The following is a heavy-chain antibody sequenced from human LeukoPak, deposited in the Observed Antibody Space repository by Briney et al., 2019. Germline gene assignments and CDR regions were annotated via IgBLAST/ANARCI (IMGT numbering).Heavy chain of an antibody. CDR2: ISSSGSTI. J-gene: IGHJ3*02. V-gene: IGHV3-11*01. CDR1: GFTFSDYY. Sequence: GGSLRLSCAASGFTFSDYYMSWIRRAPGKGLEWVSYISSSGSTIYYADSVKGRFTISRDNAKNSLYLQMNGLRAEDTAVYYCAREQGMVRGVLRAFDIWGQGTMVTVSS. CDR3: AREQGMVRGVLRAFDI. D-gene: IGHD3-10*01.